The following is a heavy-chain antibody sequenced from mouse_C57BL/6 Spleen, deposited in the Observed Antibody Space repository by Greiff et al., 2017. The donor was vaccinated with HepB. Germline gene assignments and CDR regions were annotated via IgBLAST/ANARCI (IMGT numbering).Heavy chain of an antibody. CDR1: GYTFTSYW. CDR3: AIDSSGSWFAY. Sequence: VQLQQPGAELVRPGSSVKLSCKASGYTFTSYWMDWVKQRPGQGLEWIGNIYPSDSETHYNQKFKDKATLTVDKSSSTAYMQLSSLTSEDSAVYYCAIDSSGSWFAYWGQGTLVTVSA. CDR2: IYPSDSET. D-gene: IGHD3-2*02. V-gene: IGHV1-61*01. J-gene: IGHJ3*01.